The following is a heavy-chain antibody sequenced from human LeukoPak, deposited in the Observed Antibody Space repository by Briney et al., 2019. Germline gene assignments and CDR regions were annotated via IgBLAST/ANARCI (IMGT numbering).Heavy chain of an antibody. Sequence: SETLSLTCTVSGGSISSYYWSWIRQPPGKGLEWIGYIYYSGSTNYNPSLKSRVTISVDTSKNQFSLKLSSVTAADTAVYYCARDRSEFDYWGEGTLVSVSS. J-gene: IGHJ4*02. V-gene: IGHV4-59*01. CDR1: GGSISSYY. CDR3: ARDRSEFDY. CDR2: IYYSGST.